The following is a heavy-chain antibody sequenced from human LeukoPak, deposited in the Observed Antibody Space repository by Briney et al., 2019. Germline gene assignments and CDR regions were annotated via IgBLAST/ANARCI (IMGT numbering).Heavy chain of an antibody. CDR1: GFTFSSYA. V-gene: IGHV3-30-3*01. Sequence: GGSLRLSCAASGFTFSSYAMHWVRQAPGKGLEWVAVISYDGSNKYYADSVKGRFTISRDNSKNTLYLQMNSLRTEDMAVYYCANGRVIDSWGQGTLVTVSS. CDR2: ISYDGSNK. J-gene: IGHJ4*02. D-gene: IGHD2-21*01. CDR3: ANGRVIDS.